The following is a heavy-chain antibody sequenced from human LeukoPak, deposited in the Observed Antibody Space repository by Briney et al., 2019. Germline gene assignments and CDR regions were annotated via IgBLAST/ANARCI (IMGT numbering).Heavy chain of an antibody. Sequence: VASVKVSCKASGGTFSSYAISWVRQAPGQGLEWMGGIIPIFGTANYAQKFQGRVTITADESTSTAYMELSSLRSEDTAVYYCARDRRDGYNSLIDYWGQGTLVTVSS. D-gene: IGHD5-24*01. CDR1: GGTFSSYA. CDR2: IIPIFGTA. CDR3: ARDRRDGYNSLIDY. J-gene: IGHJ4*02. V-gene: IGHV1-69*01.